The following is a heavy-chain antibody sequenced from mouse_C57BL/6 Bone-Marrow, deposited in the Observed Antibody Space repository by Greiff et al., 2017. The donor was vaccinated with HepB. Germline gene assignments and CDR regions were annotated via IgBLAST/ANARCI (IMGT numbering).Heavy chain of an antibody. CDR1: GYTFTSYW. CDR2: IHPNSGST. J-gene: IGHJ3*01. V-gene: IGHV1-64*01. Sequence: QVQLQQPGAVLVKPGASVKLSCKASGYTFTSYWMHWVKQRPGQGLEWIGMIHPNSGSTNYNEKFKSKATLTVDKSSSTAYMQLSSLTSEDSAVYYCARRDRGRFAYWGQGTLVTVSA. CDR3: ARRDRGRFAY. D-gene: IGHD3-1*01.